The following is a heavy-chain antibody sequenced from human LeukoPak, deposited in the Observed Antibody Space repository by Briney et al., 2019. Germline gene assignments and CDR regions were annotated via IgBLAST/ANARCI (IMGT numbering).Heavy chain of an antibody. Sequence: GSLRLSCTGSGFTFGDYSMNWVRQAPGKGLEWVAFIRSKAHGGTTEYAASVKGRFTFSRDDSRSVACLQMNNLRTEDTAVYYCARDQVYYDFWSAYWGQGTLVTVSS. V-gene: IGHV3-49*04. CDR1: GFTFGDYS. J-gene: IGHJ4*02. D-gene: IGHD3-3*01. CDR2: IRSKAHGGTT. CDR3: ARDQVYYDFWSAY.